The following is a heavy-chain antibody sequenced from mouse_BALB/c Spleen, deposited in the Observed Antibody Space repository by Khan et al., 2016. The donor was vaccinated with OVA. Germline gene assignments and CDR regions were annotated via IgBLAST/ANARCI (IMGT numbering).Heavy chain of an antibody. CDR1: GYSITSGYG. D-gene: IGHD1-2*01. CDR3: ARTARIKY. V-gene: IGHV3-2*02. J-gene: IGHJ2*01. CDR2: ISYSGST. Sequence: EVQLQESGPGLVKPSQSLSLTCTVTGYSITSGYGWNWIRQFPGNKLEWMGYISYSGSTNYNPFLKSRITITRDTSKNQFFLQLNSVTTEDTATYYCARTARIKYWGQGTTLTVSS.